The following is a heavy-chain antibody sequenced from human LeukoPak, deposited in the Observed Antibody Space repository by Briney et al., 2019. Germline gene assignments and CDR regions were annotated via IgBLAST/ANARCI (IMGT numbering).Heavy chain of an antibody. CDR3: ARAGRRLLFLDS. CDR1: GFTFSSYA. Sequence: GGSLRLSCAASGFTFSSYAMSWVRQAPGKGLEWVSYISGSGSTIYYGDSVKGRFTISRDDAKKSVYLQMNSLRAEDTAVYYCARAGRRLLFLDSWGLGILVTVSS. CDR2: ISGSGSTI. J-gene: IGHJ4*02. D-gene: IGHD6-6*01. V-gene: IGHV3-48*04.